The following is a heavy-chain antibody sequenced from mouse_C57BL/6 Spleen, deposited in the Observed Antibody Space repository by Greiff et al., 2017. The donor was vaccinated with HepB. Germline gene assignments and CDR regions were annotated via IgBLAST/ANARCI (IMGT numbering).Heavy chain of an antibody. CDR3: ARSVRQPGYGDAMDY. CDR2: IYPGDGDT. Sequence: VQVVESGPELVKPGASVKISCKASGYAFSSSWMNWVKQRPGKGLEWIGRIYPGDGDTNYNGKFKGKATLTADKSSSTAYMQLSSLTSEDSAVYFCARSVRQPGYGDAMDYWGQGTSVTVSS. D-gene: IGHD3-2*02. CDR1: GYAFSSSW. V-gene: IGHV1-82*01. J-gene: IGHJ4*01.